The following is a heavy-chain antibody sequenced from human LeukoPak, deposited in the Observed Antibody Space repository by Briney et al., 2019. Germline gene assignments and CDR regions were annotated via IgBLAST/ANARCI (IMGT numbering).Heavy chain of an antibody. D-gene: IGHD4-11*01. V-gene: IGHV3-7*02. Sequence: PGGSLRLSCAASGFTFSNYWMSWVRQAPGKGLEWVAKIKQDGSEKYYVDSVKGRFAISRDNAKNSLYLQMDSLRAEDTAVYYCAVTPGTYYWGQGTLVTVSS. CDR1: GFTFSNYW. CDR3: AVTPGTYY. J-gene: IGHJ4*02. CDR2: IKQDGSEK.